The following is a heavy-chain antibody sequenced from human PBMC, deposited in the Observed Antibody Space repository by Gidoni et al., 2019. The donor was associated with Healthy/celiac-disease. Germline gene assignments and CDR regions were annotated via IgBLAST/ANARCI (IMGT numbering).Heavy chain of an antibody. CDR1: GFPFGDYA. Sequence: EVQLVESGGGLVQPGRSLSISCTASGFPFGDYAMSWVRPDPGKGLEWVGFIRSKAYGGTTEYAASVKGRFTISRDDSKSIAYLQMNSLKTEDTAVYYCKTQIAVAGGGNDYWGQGTLVTVSS. J-gene: IGHJ4*02. V-gene: IGHV3-49*04. CDR3: KTQIAVAGGGNDY. CDR2: IRSKAYGGTT. D-gene: IGHD6-19*01.